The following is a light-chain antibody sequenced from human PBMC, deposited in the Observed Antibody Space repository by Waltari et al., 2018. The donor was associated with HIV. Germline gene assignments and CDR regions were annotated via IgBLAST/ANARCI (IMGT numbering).Light chain of an antibody. Sequence: IVLTQSPATLSLSPGERATLSFRARQSVSSYLAWYQQKPGQAPRLLIYDASNRATGIPARLSGSGSGTDFTLTISSLEPEDFAVYYCQQRSNWPPGATFGQGTRLEIK. J-gene: IGKJ5*01. CDR3: QQRSNWPPGAT. V-gene: IGKV3-11*01. CDR2: DAS. CDR1: QSVSSY.